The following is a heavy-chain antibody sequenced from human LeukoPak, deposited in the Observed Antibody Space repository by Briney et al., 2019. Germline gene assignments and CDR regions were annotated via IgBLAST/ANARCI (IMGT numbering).Heavy chain of an antibody. J-gene: IGHJ6*02. Sequence: ASVKVSCKASGYTFTGYYMHWVRQAPGQGLEWMGWINPNSGGTNYAQKFQGRVTMTRDTSTSTAYMELSRLRSDDTAVYYCARKQYYGSGSYYNWDYGMDVWGQGTTVTVSS. CDR3: ARKQYYGSGSYYNWDYGMDV. CDR1: GYTFTGYY. D-gene: IGHD3-10*01. V-gene: IGHV1-2*02. CDR2: INPNSGGT.